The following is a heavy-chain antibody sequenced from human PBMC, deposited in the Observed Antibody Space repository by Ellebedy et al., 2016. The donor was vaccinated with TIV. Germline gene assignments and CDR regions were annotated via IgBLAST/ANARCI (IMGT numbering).Heavy chain of an antibody. D-gene: IGHD2-2*01. CDR1: GGSISSYY. CDR2: IYYSGST. V-gene: IGHV4-59*13. J-gene: IGHJ4*02. CDR3: ARERGYCSSTSCYGVEFDY. Sequence: SETLSLTXTVSGGSISSYYWSWIRQPPGKGLEWIGYIYYSGSTNYNPSLKSRVTISVDTSKNQFSLKLSSVTAADTAVYYCARERGYCSSTSCYGVEFDYWGQGTLVTVSS.